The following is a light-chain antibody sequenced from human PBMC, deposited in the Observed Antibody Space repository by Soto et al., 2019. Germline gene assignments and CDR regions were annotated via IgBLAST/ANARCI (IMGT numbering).Light chain of an antibody. V-gene: IGKV3-15*01. CDR2: GAS. Sequence: EIVMTQSPATLSVSPGDRVTLSCRASQSVNSRLAWYQQNPGQAPRLLIYGASTRATDIPARFSGSGSGTEFTLTISSLQSEDFGVYYCQQSNNWPLSFGGGTKVKIK. CDR1: QSVNSR. J-gene: IGKJ4*01. CDR3: QQSNNWPLS.